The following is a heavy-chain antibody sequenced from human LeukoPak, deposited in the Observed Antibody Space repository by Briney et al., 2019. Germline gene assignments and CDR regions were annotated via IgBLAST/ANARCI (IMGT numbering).Heavy chain of an antibody. CDR2: ISGSGSST. CDR1: GFIFSRYA. J-gene: IGHJ4*02. CDR3: AKADLQLNFEMATTFFDY. V-gene: IGHV3-23*01. Sequence: PGGSLRLSCAASGFIFSRYAMSWVRQAPGKGLEWVSSISGSGSSTYYADSVKGRFTISRDNSKNTLYLQMNSLRAEDTAVYYCAKADLQLNFEMATTFFDYWGQGTLVTVSS. D-gene: IGHD5-24*01.